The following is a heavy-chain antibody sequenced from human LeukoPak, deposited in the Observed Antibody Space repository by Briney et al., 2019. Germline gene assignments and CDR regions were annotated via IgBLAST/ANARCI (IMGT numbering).Heavy chain of an antibody. Sequence: SETLSLTCTVSGGSISSYYWSWIRQPPGKGLEWIGYIYYSGSTNYNPSLKSRVTISVDTSKNQFSLKLSSVTAADTAVYCCARGKKYSGYDSTFDYWGQGTLVTVSS. J-gene: IGHJ4*02. V-gene: IGHV4-59*01. CDR3: ARGKKYSGYDSTFDY. CDR1: GGSISSYY. CDR2: IYYSGST. D-gene: IGHD5-12*01.